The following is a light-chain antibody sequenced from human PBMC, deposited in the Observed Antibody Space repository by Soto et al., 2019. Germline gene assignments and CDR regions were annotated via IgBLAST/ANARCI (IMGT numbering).Light chain of an antibody. V-gene: IGKV1-5*01. CDR2: GAS. Sequence: DIQMTQSPSTLSGSVGDRVTMTCRASQTISSWLAWYQQKPGKPPKVLIYGASNLQSGVPPRFSASGSGTEFTLTISGLQPDDFATYYCHQYNSYTWTFGQGTKVDIK. CDR1: QTISSW. J-gene: IGKJ1*01. CDR3: HQYNSYTWT.